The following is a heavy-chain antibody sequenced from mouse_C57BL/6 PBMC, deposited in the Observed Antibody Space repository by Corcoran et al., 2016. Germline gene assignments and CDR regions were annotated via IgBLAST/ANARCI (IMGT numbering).Heavy chain of an antibody. CDR2: IYPRSGNT. CDR3: ARGELPYYAMDY. V-gene: IGHV1-81*01. CDR1: GYTFTSYG. J-gene: IGHJ4*01. Sequence: QVQLQQSGAELARPGASVKLSCKASGYTFTSYGISWVKQRTGQGLEWIGEIYPRSGNTYYNEKFKGKATLTADKSSSTAYMELRSLTSEDSVVYFCARGELPYYAMDYWGQGTSVTVSS.